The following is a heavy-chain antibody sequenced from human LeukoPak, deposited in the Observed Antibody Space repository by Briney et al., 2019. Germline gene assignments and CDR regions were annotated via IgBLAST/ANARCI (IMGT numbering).Heavy chain of an antibody. V-gene: IGHV4-59*08. CDR2: IYYSGTT. CDR1: GGSISNYY. Sequence: SETLSLTCTVSGGSISNYYWSWIRQPPGKGLEWIGYIYYSGTTNYNPSLKSRVTISVDTSKNQFSLKLSSVTAADTAVYHCASSPAPYYDFWSGYYFNGMDVWGQGTTVTVSS. D-gene: IGHD3-3*01. CDR3: ASSPAPYYDFWSGYYFNGMDV. J-gene: IGHJ6*02.